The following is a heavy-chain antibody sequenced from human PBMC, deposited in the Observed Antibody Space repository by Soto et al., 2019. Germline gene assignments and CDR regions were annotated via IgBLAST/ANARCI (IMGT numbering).Heavy chain of an antibody. CDR1: GGTFSSYA. J-gene: IGHJ4*02. D-gene: IGHD2-15*01. CDR2: IIPIFGTA. V-gene: IGHV1-69*13. Sequence: GASVKVSCKASGGTFSSYAISWVRQAPGQGLEWMGGIIPIFGTANYAQKFQGRVTITADESTSTAYMELSSLRSEDTAVYYCARVCSGASCYLAFDYWGQGTLVTVSS. CDR3: ARVCSGASCYLAFDY.